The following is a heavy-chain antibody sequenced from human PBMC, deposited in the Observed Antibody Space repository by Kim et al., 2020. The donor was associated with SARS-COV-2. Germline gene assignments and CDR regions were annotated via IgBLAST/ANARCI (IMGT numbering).Heavy chain of an antibody. V-gene: IGHV4-39*01. J-gene: IGHJ4*02. Sequence: STYYNPSLKSRVTISVDTSKNQFSLKLSSVTAADTAVYYCARTYSYYFDYWGQGTLVTVSS. CDR3: ARTYSYYFDY. D-gene: IGHD2-21*01. CDR2: ST.